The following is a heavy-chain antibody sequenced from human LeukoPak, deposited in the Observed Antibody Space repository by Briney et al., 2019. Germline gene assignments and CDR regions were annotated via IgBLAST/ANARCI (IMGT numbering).Heavy chain of an antibody. CDR2: ISSSSNYT. Sequence: NTGGSLRLSCAASGFTFSDYYMSWIRQAPEKGLEWVSYISSSSNYTNYADSVKGRFTISRDNAKNSLYLQMNSLTAEDTAVYYCARQGNNWFDPWGQGTLVTVSS. V-gene: IGHV3-11*06. J-gene: IGHJ5*02. CDR3: ARQGNNWFDP. CDR1: GFTFSDYY.